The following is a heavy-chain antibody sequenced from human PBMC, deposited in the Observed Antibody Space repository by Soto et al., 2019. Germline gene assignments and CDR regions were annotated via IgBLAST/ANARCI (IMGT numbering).Heavy chain of an antibody. CDR2: ISGSGGST. CDR1: GFTFSSYA. D-gene: IGHD1-26*01. CDR3: AKDTTIRGATDY. J-gene: IGHJ4*01. V-gene: IGHV3-23*01. Sequence: PGGSLRLSCAASGFTFSSYAMSWVRQAPGKGLEWVSTISGSGGSTYYADSVKGRFTISRDNSKNTLYLQMNSLRAEDTALYYCAKDTTIRGATDYWGHGTLVPVSS.